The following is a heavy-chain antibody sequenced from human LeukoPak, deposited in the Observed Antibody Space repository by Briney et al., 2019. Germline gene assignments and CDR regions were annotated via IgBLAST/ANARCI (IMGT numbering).Heavy chain of an antibody. CDR1: GFTFSSYA. CDR2: ISGSGGST. Sequence: GGSLRLSCAASGFTFSSYAMSWVRQAPGKGLEWVSAISGSGGSTYYADSVKGRFTISRDNSKNTLYLQMNSLRAEDTAVYYCAKLPNLYYYDSTGGAFDIWGQGTMVTVSS. V-gene: IGHV3-23*01. D-gene: IGHD3-22*01. CDR3: AKLPNLYYYDSTGGAFDI. J-gene: IGHJ3*02.